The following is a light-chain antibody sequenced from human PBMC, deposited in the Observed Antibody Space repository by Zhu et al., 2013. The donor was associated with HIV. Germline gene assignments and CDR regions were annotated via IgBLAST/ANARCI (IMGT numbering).Light chain of an antibody. J-gene: IGKJ4*01. CDR1: QGVSSY. V-gene: IGKV1-9*01. CDR3: QQHNSYPLT. CDR2: GTS. Sequence: IQLTQSPSSLSASLGDKVTITCRASQGVSSYLAWYRQKPGQAPELLIYGTSTLQSGVPSRFSGSGSGTEFTLTISSLQPEDFATYYCQQHNSYPLTFGGGTKVEIK.